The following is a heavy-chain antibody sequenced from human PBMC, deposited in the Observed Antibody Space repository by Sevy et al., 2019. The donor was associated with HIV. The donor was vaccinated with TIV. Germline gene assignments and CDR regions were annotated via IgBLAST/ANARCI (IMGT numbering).Heavy chain of an antibody. J-gene: IGHJ1*01. V-gene: IGHV3-74*01. CDR3: AWGEYSSRWYAYFQH. D-gene: IGHD6-19*01. CDR1: GFTFSSYW. CDR2: INSDGSST. Sequence: GGFLRLSCAASGFTFSSYWMHCVRQAPGKGLVWVSRINSDGSSTSYADSVKGRFTISRDNAKNTLYLQMNSLRAEDSAVYYCAWGEYSSRWYAYFQHWGQGTMVTVSS.